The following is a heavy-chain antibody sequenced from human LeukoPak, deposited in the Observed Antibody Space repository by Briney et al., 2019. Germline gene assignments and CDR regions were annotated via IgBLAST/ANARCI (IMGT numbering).Heavy chain of an antibody. V-gene: IGHV3-30*02. Sequence: GGSLRLSCAASGFTFTSHGMHWVRQAPGKVLEWVAFTRNDGNNKYYADSVKGRFTISRDNSKNTLSLQMNSLRTEDTAVYYCARDRDWAFDYWGQGILVTVSS. CDR1: GFTFTSHG. D-gene: IGHD2-21*01. J-gene: IGHJ4*02. CDR2: TRNDGNNK. CDR3: ARDRDWAFDY.